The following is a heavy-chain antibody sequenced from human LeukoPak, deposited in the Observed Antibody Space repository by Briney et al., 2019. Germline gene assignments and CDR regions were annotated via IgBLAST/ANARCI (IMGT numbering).Heavy chain of an antibody. Sequence: GGSLRLSCAASGFTFSSYAMSWVRQAPGKGLEWVSAISGSGGSTYYADSVKGRFTISRDNSKNTLYLQMNSLRAEDTAVYYCANSLQDLYYYDSSGYYDYWGQGTLVTVSS. CDR3: ANSLQDLYYYDSSGYYDY. J-gene: IGHJ4*02. CDR2: ISGSGGST. CDR1: GFTFSSYA. D-gene: IGHD3-22*01. V-gene: IGHV3-23*01.